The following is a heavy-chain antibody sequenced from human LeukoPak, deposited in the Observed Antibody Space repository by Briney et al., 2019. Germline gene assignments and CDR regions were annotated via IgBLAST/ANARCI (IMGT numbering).Heavy chain of an antibody. V-gene: IGHV3-11*04. J-gene: IGHJ6*03. Sequence: GGSLRLSCAASGFTFSDYYMSWIRQAPGKGLEWVSYISSSSSTIYYADSVKGRFTISRDNAKNSLYLQMNSLRAEDTAVYYCARDSDCSSTSCSSYYYYYYYMDVWGKGTTVTVSS. CDR3: ARDSDCSSTSCSSYYYYYYYMDV. CDR1: GFTFSDYY. D-gene: IGHD2-2*01. CDR2: ISSSSSTI.